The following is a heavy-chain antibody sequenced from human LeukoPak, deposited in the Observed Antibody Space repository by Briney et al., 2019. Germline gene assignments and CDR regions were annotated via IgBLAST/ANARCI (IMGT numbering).Heavy chain of an antibody. V-gene: IGHV1-8*03. D-gene: IGHD3-10*01. CDR1: GYTFTFYD. CDR2: MNPNSGNT. J-gene: IGHJ5*02. Sequence: ASVKVSCKASGYTFTFYDINWVRQATGQGLEWMGWMNPNSGNTGYAQNFLGRITITRDTSTSMAYMELSSLRYDDTAVYYCATNILVRDIINWFDPWGQGTLVTVSS. CDR3: ATNILVRDIINWFDP.